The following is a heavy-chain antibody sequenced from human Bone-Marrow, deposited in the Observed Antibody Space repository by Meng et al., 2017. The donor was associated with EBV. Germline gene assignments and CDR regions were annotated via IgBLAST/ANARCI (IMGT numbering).Heavy chain of an antibody. D-gene: IGHD5-24*01. J-gene: IGHJ4*02. Sequence: QVQLVQSGSELRKPXXSVTVSCKSSGYTFTTYTVIWVRQAPGQGLEWMGWINTNTGNPTYAQDFTGRFVFSLDTSVSTAYLQISSLKAEDTAVYYCARRAVNYAPDFGGQGTLVTVSS. V-gene: IGHV7-4-1*02. CDR1: GYTFTTYT. CDR2: INTNTGNP. CDR3: ARRAVNYAPDF.